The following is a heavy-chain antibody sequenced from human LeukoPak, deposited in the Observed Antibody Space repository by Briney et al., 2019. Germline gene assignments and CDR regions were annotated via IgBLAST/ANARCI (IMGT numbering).Heavy chain of an antibody. V-gene: IGHV3-48*01. Sequence: GGSLRLSCAASGFTFSSYSMNWVRQAPGKGLEWVSYISSSSSTIYYADSVKGRFTISRDNAKNTLYPQMNSLRAEDTAVYYCAKDRSVVPAAADYWGQGTLVTVSS. CDR2: ISSSSSTI. D-gene: IGHD2-2*01. CDR3: AKDRSVVPAAADY. CDR1: GFTFSSYS. J-gene: IGHJ4*02.